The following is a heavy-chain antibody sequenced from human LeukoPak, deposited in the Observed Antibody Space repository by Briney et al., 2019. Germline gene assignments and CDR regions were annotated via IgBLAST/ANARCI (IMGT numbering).Heavy chain of an antibody. V-gene: IGHV1-69*13. CDR1: GGTFSSYA. Sequence: ASVKVSCKASGGTFSSYAISWVRQAHGQGLEWMGGIIPIFGTANYAQKFQGRVTITADESTSTAYMELSSLRSEDTAVYYCAREGGDYYDILTGYYYFDYWGQGTLVTVSS. CDR2: IIPIFGTA. D-gene: IGHD3-9*01. J-gene: IGHJ4*02. CDR3: AREGGDYYDILTGYYYFDY.